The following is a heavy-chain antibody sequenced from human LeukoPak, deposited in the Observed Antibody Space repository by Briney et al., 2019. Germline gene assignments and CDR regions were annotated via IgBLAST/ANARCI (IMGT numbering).Heavy chain of an antibody. CDR3: AKEPAYFYGSGSLSHYFDY. V-gene: IGHV3-23*01. J-gene: IGHJ4*02. CDR2: ISDTGGST. Sequence: GGSLRLSCAASGLTFSNYAMSWVRQAPGKGLEWVSSISDTGGSTYYADSVKGRFTISRDNSKNTLYLQMNSLRAEDTAVYYCAKEPAYFYGSGSLSHYFDYWGQGTLVTGTS. CDR1: GLTFSNYA. D-gene: IGHD3-10*01.